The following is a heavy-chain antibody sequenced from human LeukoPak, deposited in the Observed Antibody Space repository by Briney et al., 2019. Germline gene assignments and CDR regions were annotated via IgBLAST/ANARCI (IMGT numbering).Heavy chain of an antibody. CDR2: IRYDGSTQ. J-gene: IGHJ4*02. V-gene: IGHV3-30*02. D-gene: IGHD3-22*01. Sequence: GGSLRLSCTASGFIFSSYGMHWVRQAPGKGLEWVAFIRYDGSTQNYADPVKGRFTISRDNPKNTLYLQMNTLRAEDTAVYYCAKDGDSSGFDLSYWGQGTLVTVSS. CDR3: AKDGDSSGFDLSY. CDR1: GFIFSSYG.